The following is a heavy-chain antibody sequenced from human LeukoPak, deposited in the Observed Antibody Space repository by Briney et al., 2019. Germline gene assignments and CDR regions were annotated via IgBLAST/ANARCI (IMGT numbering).Heavy chain of an antibody. J-gene: IGHJ4*02. V-gene: IGHV3-21*01. CDR1: GFTFISYS. CDR3: ARSAYYYDSSHFGPDY. CDR2: ISSSSSYI. D-gene: IGHD3-22*01. Sequence: GGSLRLSCAASGFTFISYSMNRVRQAPGKGLEWVSSISSSSSYIYYADSVKGRFTISRDNAKNSLYLQMNSLRAEDTAVYYCARSAYYYDSSHFGPDYWGQGTLVTVSS.